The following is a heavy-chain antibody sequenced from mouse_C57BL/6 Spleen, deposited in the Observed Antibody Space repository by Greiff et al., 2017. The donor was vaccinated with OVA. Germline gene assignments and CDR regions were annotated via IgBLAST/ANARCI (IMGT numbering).Heavy chain of an antibody. V-gene: IGHV1-63*01. Sequence: QVQLKQSGAELVRPGTSVKMSCKASGYTFTTYWIGWAKQRPGHGLEWIGDIYPGGGYTNYNEKFKGKATLTADKSSSTAYMQFSSLTSEDSAIYYCARLNGSGYFDYWGQGTTLTVSS. J-gene: IGHJ2*01. CDR2: IYPGGGYT. CDR3: ARLNGSGYFDY. D-gene: IGHD1-1*01. CDR1: GYTFTTYW.